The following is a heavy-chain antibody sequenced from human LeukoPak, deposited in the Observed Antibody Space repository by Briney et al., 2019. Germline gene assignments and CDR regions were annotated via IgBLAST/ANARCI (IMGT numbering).Heavy chain of an antibody. CDR1: GGSVRGDRYY. J-gene: IGHJ5*02. CDR2: IYHSGST. D-gene: IGHD2-15*01. Sequence: SETLSLTCTVSGGSVRGDRYYWNWIRQPPGKGLEWVGEIYHSGSTYYNPSLKSRVTISVDRSKNQFSLKLSSVTAADTAVYYCAREGIDCSGGSCYSWFDPWGQGTLVTASS. V-gene: IGHV4-61*01. CDR3: AREGIDCSGGSCYSWFDP.